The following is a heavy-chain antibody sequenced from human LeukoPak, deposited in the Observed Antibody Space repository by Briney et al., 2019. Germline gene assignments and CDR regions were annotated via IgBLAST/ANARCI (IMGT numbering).Heavy chain of an antibody. J-gene: IGHJ6*02. V-gene: IGHV4-59*01. CDR1: GGSISSFC. CDR3: ARVGGTNYYYYGMDV. D-gene: IGHD6-19*01. CDR2: IYYSGSL. Sequence: PSETLSLTCTVSGGSISSFCWSWIRQPPGKGLEWIGYIYYSGSLNYNPSLKSRVTISVDTSKNQFSLKLSAVTAADTAVYYCARVGGTNYYYYGMDVWGQGTTVTVSS.